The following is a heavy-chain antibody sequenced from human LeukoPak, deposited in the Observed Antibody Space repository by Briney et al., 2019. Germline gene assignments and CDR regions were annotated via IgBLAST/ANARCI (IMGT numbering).Heavy chain of an antibody. CDR3: ARMDSSSSNRAFDI. CDR1: GYSISRGYY. CDR2: IYHSGST. V-gene: IGHV4-38-2*01. J-gene: IGHJ3*02. D-gene: IGHD6-6*01. Sequence: SETLSLTCAVSGYSISRGYYWGWIRQPPGKGLEWIGSIYHSGSTYYNPSLKSRVTISVDTSKNQFSLKLSSVTAADTAVYYCARMDSSSSNRAFDIWGQGTMVTVSS.